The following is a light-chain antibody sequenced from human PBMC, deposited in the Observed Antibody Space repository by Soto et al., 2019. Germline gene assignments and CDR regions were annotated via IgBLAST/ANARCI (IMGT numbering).Light chain of an antibody. CDR1: QSISTS. V-gene: IGKV1-39*01. J-gene: IGKJ2*01. CDR3: LQTYTVPRT. CDR2: DAS. Sequence: DIQMTQSPSSLSASVGDRVTITCRASQSISTSLCWFQQKPGRAPKLLISDASTLQSGVPSRFSVSGFGTDFTLPISRLQPEDFAAYYCLQTYTVPRTSGQGTNLDIK.